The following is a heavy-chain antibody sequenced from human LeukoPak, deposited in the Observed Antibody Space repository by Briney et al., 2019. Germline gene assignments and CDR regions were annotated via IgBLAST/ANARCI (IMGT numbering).Heavy chain of an antibody. CDR1: GFTFSSYW. CDR2: IKQDGSEK. V-gene: IGHV3-7*01. J-gene: IGHJ3*02. D-gene: IGHD3-10*01. CDR3: ARDRPVLLWFGELDGNAFDI. Sequence: PGGSLRLSCAASGFTFSSYWMGWVRQAPGKGLEWVANIKQDGSEKYYVDSVKGRFTISRDNAKNSLYLQMNSLRAEDTAVYYCARDRPVLLWFGELDGNAFDIWGQGTMVTVSS.